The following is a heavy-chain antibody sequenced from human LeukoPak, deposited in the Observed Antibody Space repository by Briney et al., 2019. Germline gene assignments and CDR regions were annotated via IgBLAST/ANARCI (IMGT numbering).Heavy chain of an antibody. Sequence: ASVKVSCKVSGYTLTELSMHWVRQAPGKELEWMGGFDPEDGETIYAQKFQGRVTMTEDTSTDTAYMELSSLRSEDTAVYYCATAPGRWLQFRFHYWGQGTLVTVSS. CDR1: GYTLTELS. V-gene: IGHV1-24*01. CDR3: ATAPGRWLQFRFHY. CDR2: FDPEDGET. J-gene: IGHJ4*02. D-gene: IGHD5-24*01.